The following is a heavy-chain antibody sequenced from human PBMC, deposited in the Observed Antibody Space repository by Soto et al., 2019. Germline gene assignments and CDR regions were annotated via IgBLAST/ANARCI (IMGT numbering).Heavy chain of an antibody. J-gene: IGHJ4*02. Sequence: SETLSLTCTVSVGSISSYYWSWIRQPPGKGLEWIGYIYYSGSTNYNPSLKSRVTISVDTSKNQFSLKLSSVTAADTAVYYCARDRYCSGLRWGQGTLVTVSS. CDR1: VGSISSYY. D-gene: IGHD3-10*01. CDR3: ARDRYCSGLR. CDR2: IYYSGST. V-gene: IGHV4-59*01.